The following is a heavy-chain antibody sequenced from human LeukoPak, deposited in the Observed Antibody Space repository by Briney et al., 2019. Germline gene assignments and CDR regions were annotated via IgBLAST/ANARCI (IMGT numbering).Heavy chain of an antibody. Sequence: SETLSLTCTVSGGSISSYYWSWIRQPAGKGLEWIGRIYTSGSTNYNPSLKSRVTMSVDTSKNQFSLKLSSVTAADTAVYYCARAPYSSSWYFLDYWGQGTLVTVSS. J-gene: IGHJ4*02. CDR2: IYTSGST. V-gene: IGHV4-4*07. CDR1: GGSISSYY. D-gene: IGHD6-13*01. CDR3: ARAPYSSSWYFLDY.